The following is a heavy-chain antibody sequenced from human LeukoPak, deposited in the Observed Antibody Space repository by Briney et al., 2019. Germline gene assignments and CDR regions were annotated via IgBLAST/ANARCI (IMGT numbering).Heavy chain of an antibody. V-gene: IGHV3-21*01. CDR1: GITFSTYS. J-gene: IGHJ4*02. Sequence: GDSLRLSCAVSGITFSTYSMNWVLQAPGKGLEWVSSISSSSSHIFYANSLKGRFTISRDNTKSSLYLQMNSLTADDTAVYYCAGDTHPLLDSWGQGTLVTVSS. CDR2: ISSSSSHI. CDR3: AGDTHPLLDS.